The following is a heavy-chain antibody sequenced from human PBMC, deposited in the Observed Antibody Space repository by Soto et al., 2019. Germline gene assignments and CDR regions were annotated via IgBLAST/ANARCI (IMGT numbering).Heavy chain of an antibody. J-gene: IGHJ4*02. V-gene: IGHV4-59*08. CDR2: IYYSGST. CDR3: ARRYRSCFDY. CDR1: GGSLSSYY. D-gene: IGHD2-2*01. Sequence: PSETLSLTCTVSGGSLSSYYWSWIRQPPGKGLEWIGYIYYSGSTNYNPSLKSRVTISVDTSKNQFSLKLSSVTAADTAVYYCARRYRSCFDYWGQGTLVTVSS.